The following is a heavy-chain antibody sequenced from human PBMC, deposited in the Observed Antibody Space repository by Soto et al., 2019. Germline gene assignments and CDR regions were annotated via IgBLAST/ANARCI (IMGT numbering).Heavy chain of an antibody. J-gene: IGHJ4*02. CDR3: ARNSWNAPPAFDF. CDR2: TYYRSKWNT. V-gene: IGHV6-1*01. CDR1: GDNVSTNSAG. Sequence: PSQTLSLTCVISGDNVSTNSAGWNWIRQSPSRGLEWLGRTYYRSKWNTDSATSVRGRITVNPDTSKNQFSPQLNSVTPEDTGVYYCARNSWNAPPAFDFWGQGIQVTVSS. D-gene: IGHD1-1*01.